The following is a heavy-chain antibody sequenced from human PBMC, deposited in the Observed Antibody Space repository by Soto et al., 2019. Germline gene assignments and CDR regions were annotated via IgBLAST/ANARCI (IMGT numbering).Heavy chain of an antibody. CDR2: ISGSGSKT. V-gene: IGHV3-23*01. Sequence: GGSLRLSCAASRFTFTSYVIIWVRQAPGKGLEWVSAISGSGSKTFYADSVKGRFIVSRXXXXXXXXXXXXSLRAGDTAVYYCTKFSAHSLYDISPDPDYWGQGTLVTVSS. J-gene: IGHJ4*02. D-gene: IGHD2-8*01. CDR1: RFTFTSYV. CDR3: TKFSAHSLYDISPDPDY.